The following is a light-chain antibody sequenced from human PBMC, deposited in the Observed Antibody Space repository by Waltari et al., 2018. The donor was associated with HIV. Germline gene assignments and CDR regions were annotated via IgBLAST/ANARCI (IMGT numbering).Light chain of an antibody. CDR2: AAS. CDR1: RSVSSNY. V-gene: IGKV3-20*01. J-gene: IGKJ2*01. CDR3: QQYGTSPYT. Sequence: ENVFTQSPGTLSLSPGKRATLSCRASRSVSSNYLTWYQQRTGQAPRLLIYAASTRATAIPDRFSGSGSGTDFTLTISRLEPEDFAVYYCQQYGTSPYTFGQGTKVEI.